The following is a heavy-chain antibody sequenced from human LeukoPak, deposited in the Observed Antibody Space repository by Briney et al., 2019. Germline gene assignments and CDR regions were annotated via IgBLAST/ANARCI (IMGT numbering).Heavy chain of an antibody. CDR1: GFTFSSYG. D-gene: IGHD6-13*01. J-gene: IGHJ6*03. Sequence: PGGSLRLSCTASGFTFSSYGMSWVRQAPGKGLEWVSTISGSGGSTYPADSVKGRYTISRDNSKNTLFLQMNSLRAEDTAVYYCARDLYSRPRRRDYYMDVWGKGTTVTVSS. CDR3: ARDLYSRPRRRDYYMDV. V-gene: IGHV3-23*01. CDR2: ISGSGGST.